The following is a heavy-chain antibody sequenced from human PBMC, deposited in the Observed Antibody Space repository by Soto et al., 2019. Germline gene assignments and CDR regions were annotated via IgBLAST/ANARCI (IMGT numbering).Heavy chain of an antibody. CDR1: GFDFTDHY. CDR3: ARAPRGGVIIVITWAQIDY. Sequence: QVQLVQSGAEVKKPGASVKVSCKASGFDFTDHYIHWVRQAPGQGLEWMGIISPDGGSTRYSQKFQDRITMTRDTSTSTVYMELSSLRSEDKAIYYCARAPRGGVIIVITWAQIDYWGQGTLVTVSS. D-gene: IGHD3-10*01. V-gene: IGHV1-46*01. J-gene: IGHJ4*02. CDR2: ISPDGGST.